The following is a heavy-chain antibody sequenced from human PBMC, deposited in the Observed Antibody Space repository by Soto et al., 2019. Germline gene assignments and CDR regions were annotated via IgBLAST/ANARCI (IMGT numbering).Heavy chain of an antibody. CDR1: GGSISSYY. D-gene: IGHD6-13*01. CDR3: ARHANSYSSSWYAFDI. Sequence: SETLSLTCTVSGGSISSYYWSWIRQPPGKGLEWIGYIYNSGSTNNNPSLKSRVTISLDTSKNQFSLKLSSVTAADTAVYYCARHANSYSSSWYAFDIWGQGTMVTVSS. V-gene: IGHV4-59*08. CDR2: IYNSGST. J-gene: IGHJ3*02.